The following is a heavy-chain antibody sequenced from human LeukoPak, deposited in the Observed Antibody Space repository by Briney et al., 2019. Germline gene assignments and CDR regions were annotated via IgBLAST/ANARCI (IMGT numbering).Heavy chain of an antibody. V-gene: IGHV1-18*01. Sequence: ASVRVSFKASGYTFTIYGISWVRQAPGQGLEWVGWISAYNGSTNHAQKLQGRVTMTTDTSTSTAYMELRSLRSDDTAVYYCARGPGLDIVLVTWDYWGQGTLVTASS. J-gene: IGHJ4*02. CDR1: GYTFTIYG. CDR2: ISAYNGST. CDR3: ARGPGLDIVLVTWDY. D-gene: IGHD2-2*01.